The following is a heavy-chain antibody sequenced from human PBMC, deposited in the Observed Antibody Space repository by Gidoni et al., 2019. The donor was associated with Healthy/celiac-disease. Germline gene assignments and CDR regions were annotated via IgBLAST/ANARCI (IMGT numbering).Heavy chain of an antibody. D-gene: IGHD1-1*01. V-gene: IGHV4-30-2*01. J-gene: IGHJ4*02. CDR2: IYHSGST. CDR1: GGPISSGGFP. Sequence: QLQLQESGSGLVKPSQTLSLTCGCSGGPISSGGFPWSWIRQPPGKGLEWIGYIYHSGSTNYNPSLKSRVTISVDRSKNQFSLKLSSVTAADTAVYYCARERISTTPRYFDYWGQGTLVTVSS. CDR3: ARERISTTPRYFDY.